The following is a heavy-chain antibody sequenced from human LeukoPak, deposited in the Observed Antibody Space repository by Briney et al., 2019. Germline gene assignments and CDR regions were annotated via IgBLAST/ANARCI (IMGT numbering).Heavy chain of an antibody. CDR1: GFTFSSYA. V-gene: IGHV3-23*01. J-gene: IGHJ4*02. CDR2: ISGSGRST. D-gene: IGHD5-24*01. CDR3: ARGVTMATITPLLC. Sequence: GGSLRLSCAPSGFTFSSYAMSWVRQAPGKGLEWVSAISGSGRSTYYADSVKGRFTLSRDNSKNTLYLQMTSLRAEDTAVYYCARGVTMATITPLLCWGQGTLVTVSS.